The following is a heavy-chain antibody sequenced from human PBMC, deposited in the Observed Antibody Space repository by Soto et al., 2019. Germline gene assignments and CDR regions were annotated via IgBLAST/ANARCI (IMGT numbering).Heavy chain of an antibody. Sequence: QVQLQESGPGLVKPSQTLSLTCTVSGGSISSGGYYWSWIRQHPGKGLEWFGYIYYSGSTYYNPSLTSRISISVDTSKNQFALKLSSVTAAHTAVYYCARSPEATVTAFDYWGQGTLVTVSS. V-gene: IGHV4-31*03. CDR1: GGSISSGGYY. CDR3: ARSPEATVTAFDY. D-gene: IGHD4-17*01. J-gene: IGHJ4*02. CDR2: IYYSGST.